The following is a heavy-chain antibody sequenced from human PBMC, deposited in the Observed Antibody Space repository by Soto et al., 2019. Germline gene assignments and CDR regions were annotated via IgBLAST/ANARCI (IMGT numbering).Heavy chain of an antibody. CDR2: ISSSGSNI. Sequence: PGGSLRLSCAASGFTFSSYEMNWVRQAPGKGLEWVSYISSSGSNIYYADSVKGRFTISRDNAKNSLYLQMNSLRAEDTAVYYCARDRAMARIYYYYGMDVWGQGTTVTVSS. D-gene: IGHD5-12*01. CDR3: ARDRAMARIYYYYGMDV. J-gene: IGHJ6*02. CDR1: GFTFSSYE. V-gene: IGHV3-48*03.